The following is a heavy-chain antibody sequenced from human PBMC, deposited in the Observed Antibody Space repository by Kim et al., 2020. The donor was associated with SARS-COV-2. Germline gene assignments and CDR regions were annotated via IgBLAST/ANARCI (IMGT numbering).Heavy chain of an antibody. CDR3: AKDILWEHTSYYYYGMDV. Sequence: GGSLRLSCAASGFTFDDYAMHWVRQAPGKGLEWVSLISGDGGSTYYADSVKGRFTISRDNSKNSLYLQMNSLRTEDTALYYCAKDILWEHTSYYYYGMDVWGQGTTVTVSS. J-gene: IGHJ6*02. CDR1: GFTFDDYA. D-gene: IGHD1-26*01. V-gene: IGHV3-43*02. CDR2: ISGDGGST.